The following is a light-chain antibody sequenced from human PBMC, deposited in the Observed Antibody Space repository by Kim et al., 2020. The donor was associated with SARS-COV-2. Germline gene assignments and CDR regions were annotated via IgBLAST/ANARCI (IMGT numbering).Light chain of an antibody. J-gene: IGLJ3*02. CDR2: ADT. CDR3: QSYDSSVSGWL. CDR1: NSNIGTGYD. V-gene: IGLV1-40*01. Sequence: RVTISCTGSNSNIGTGYDVNWYQHVAGKVPKVVIYADTRRPSGVPDRISGSKSGSSASLAITGLQPEDEADYYCQSYDSSVSGWLFGGGTKLTVL.